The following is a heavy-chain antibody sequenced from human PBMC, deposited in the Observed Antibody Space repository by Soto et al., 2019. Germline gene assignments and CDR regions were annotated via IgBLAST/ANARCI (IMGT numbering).Heavy chain of an antibody. Sequence: EVQLLESGGGLVQPGWSLRLSCAASGFTFSSFAMTWVRQAPGEGLEWVSSISSSGETTYYSDSVKGRFTISRDISKNMVYLQMTSLRAEDTAVYFCVQDWTGNSCPCMVVWGQGTTVTVSS. CDR2: ISSSGETT. CDR1: GFTFSSFA. J-gene: IGHJ6*02. D-gene: IGHD6-13*01. V-gene: IGHV3-23*01. CDR3: VQDWTGNSCPCMVV.